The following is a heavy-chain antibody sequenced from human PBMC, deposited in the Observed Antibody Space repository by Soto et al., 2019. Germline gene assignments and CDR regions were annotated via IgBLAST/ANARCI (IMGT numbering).Heavy chain of an antibody. D-gene: IGHD6-6*01. CDR1: GFTFSSYG. CDR3: IAARRIDY. V-gene: IGHV3-30*03. J-gene: IGHJ4*02. CDR2: ISYDGSNK. Sequence: SLRLSCAASGFTFSSYGMHWVRQAPGKGLEWVAVISYDGSNKYYADSVKGRFTISRDNSKNTLYLQMNSLRAEDTAVYYCIAARRIDYWGQGTLVTVSS.